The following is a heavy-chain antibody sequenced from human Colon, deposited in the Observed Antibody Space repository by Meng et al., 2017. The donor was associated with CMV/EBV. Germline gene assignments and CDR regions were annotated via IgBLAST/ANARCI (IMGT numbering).Heavy chain of an antibody. CDR1: GGSVSSGSYY. CDR2: ISYNGKT. CDR3: ARESMVPFSRYYYYLIDV. D-gene: IGHD3-10*01. J-gene: IGHJ6*02. Sequence: SETLSLTCTVSGGSVSSGSYYWTWVRQPPGKGLEWIGYISYNGKTDYNPSLKNRVTITGDASKNQFSLKLSSVSAADTALYYCARESMVPFSRYYYYLIDVWGQGTTVTVSS. V-gene: IGHV4-61*01.